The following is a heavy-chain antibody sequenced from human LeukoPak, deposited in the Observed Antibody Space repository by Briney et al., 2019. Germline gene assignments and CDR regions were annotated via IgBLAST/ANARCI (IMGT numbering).Heavy chain of an antibody. J-gene: IGHJ4*02. D-gene: IGHD1-26*01. V-gene: IGHV1-69*04. CDR1: GGTFSSYA. Sequence: ASVKVSCKASGGTFSSYAISWVRQAPRQGLEWMGRIIPILGIANYAQKFQGRVTITADKSTSTAYMELSSLRSEDTAVYYCARGIVGATSDLDYWGQGTLVTVSS. CDR3: ARGIVGATSDLDY. CDR2: IIPILGIA.